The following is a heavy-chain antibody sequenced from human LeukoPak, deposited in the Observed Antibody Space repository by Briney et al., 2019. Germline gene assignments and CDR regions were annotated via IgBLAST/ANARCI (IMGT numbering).Heavy chain of an antibody. CDR2: ISPSGGIT. J-gene: IGHJ4*02. CDR1: GFAFGSHG. Sequence: GGTLRLSCAASGFAFGSHGMNWVRQAPGKGLEWVSGISPSGGITYYTDSVKGRFTISRDNSKNTVSLQMNSLRGEDTAVYYCARDLSSGYYARGDYWGQGTLVTVSS. V-gene: IGHV3-23*01. CDR3: ARDLSSGYYARGDY. D-gene: IGHD3-22*01.